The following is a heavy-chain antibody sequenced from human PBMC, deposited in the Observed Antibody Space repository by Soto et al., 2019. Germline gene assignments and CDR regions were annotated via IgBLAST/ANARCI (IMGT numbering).Heavy chain of an antibody. CDR1: GFTFISYT. V-gene: IGHV3-23*01. Sequence: EVQLLESGGGLVQPGGSLRLSCAASGFTFISYTMSWVRQGPGKGLEWVSGISSSGGSTVYADSVQGRFTIARDNFKNTLYLQMNSLRAEDTAVYYCAKGWGDYWGQGTRVTVSS. J-gene: IGHJ4*02. CDR3: AKGWGDY. CDR2: ISSSGGST. D-gene: IGHD7-27*01.